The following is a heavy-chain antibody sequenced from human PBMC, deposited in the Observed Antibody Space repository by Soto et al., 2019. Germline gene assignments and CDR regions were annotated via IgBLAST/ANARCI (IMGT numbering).Heavy chain of an antibody. J-gene: IGHJ6*03. CDR2: ISSSGSTI. CDR3: ARDLSYDFWSGYPYYMDV. CDR1: GFTFSSYW. D-gene: IGHD3-3*01. Sequence: GGSLRLSCAASGFTFSSYWMSWFRQVPGKGRGWVSYISSSGSTIYYADSVKGRFTISRDNAKNSLYLQMNSLRAEDTAVYYCARDLSYDFWSGYPYYMDVWGKGTTVTVSS. V-gene: IGHV3-48*04.